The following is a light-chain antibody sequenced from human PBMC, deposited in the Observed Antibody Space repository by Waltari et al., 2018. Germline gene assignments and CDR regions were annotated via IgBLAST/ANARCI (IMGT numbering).Light chain of an antibody. V-gene: IGKV3-20*01. CDR3: QQYGSSPRT. Sequence: EIVLTQSPGTLSLSPGERATLSCRASQSVSSSYLAWYQQKPGQAPRLLIHGASSRATGIPDRFSGSGSETDFTLTISRLEPEDCAVYYCQQYGSSPRTFGQGTKVEIK. J-gene: IGKJ1*01. CDR2: GAS. CDR1: QSVSSSY.